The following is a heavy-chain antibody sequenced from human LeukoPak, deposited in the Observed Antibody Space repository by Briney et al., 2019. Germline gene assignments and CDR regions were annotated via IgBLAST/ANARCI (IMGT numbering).Heavy chain of an antibody. CDR2: VYISGST. V-gene: IGHV4-4*07. J-gene: IGHJ4*02. D-gene: IGHD5-24*01. CDR1: GGSISSYS. Sequence: SETLSLTCTVSGGSISSYSWSWIRQPAGKGLEWIGRVYISGSTNYNPSLKSRVTMSVDTTKNQFSLKLSSVTAADTAVYYCARSRDGYNSVDYWGQGTLVTVSS. CDR3: ARSRDGYNSVDY.